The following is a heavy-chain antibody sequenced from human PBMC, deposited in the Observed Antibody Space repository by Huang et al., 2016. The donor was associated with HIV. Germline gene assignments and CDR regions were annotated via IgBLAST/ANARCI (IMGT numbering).Heavy chain of an antibody. J-gene: IGHJ4*02. D-gene: IGHD3-22*01. Sequence: QVQLQQWSAGLLKPSETLSLTCAVYGGSFRCYYWSWIREPPGKGLEWIGEINHSGSTNYNPSLKSRVTISVDTSKNQFSLKLSSVTAADTAVYYCARILMYYNSSGYGFDYWGQGTLVTVSS. V-gene: IGHV4-34*01. CDR1: GGSFRCYY. CDR3: ARILMYYNSSGYGFDY. CDR2: INHSGST.